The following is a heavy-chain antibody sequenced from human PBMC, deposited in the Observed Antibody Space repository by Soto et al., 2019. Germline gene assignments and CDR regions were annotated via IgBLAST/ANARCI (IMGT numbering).Heavy chain of an antibody. CDR2: ISYDANNK. CDR1: GFTFSSNA. V-gene: IGHV3-30-3*01. D-gene: IGHD3-10*01. CDR3: AIWLGGSYGWYFDY. J-gene: IGHJ4*02. Sequence: QVQLVESGGGVVQPGRSLRLSCAASGFTFSSNAMHWVRQAPGKGLEWVAVISYDANNKYYADSVKGRFTISRDNSKNMLYRQMNSVRGEDTAVDYCAIWLGGSYGWYFDYWGQGTLVTVSS.